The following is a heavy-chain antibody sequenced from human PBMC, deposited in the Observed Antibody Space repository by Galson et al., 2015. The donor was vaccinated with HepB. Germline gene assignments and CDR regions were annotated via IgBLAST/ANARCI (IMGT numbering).Heavy chain of an antibody. CDR2: ISYDGSNK. D-gene: IGHD2-15*01. J-gene: IGHJ5*02. V-gene: IGHV3-30-3*01. CDR1: GFTFSSYA. Sequence: SLRLSCAASGFTFSSYAMHWVRQAPGKGLEWVAVISYDGSNKCYADSVKGRFTIPRDNSKNTLYLQMNSLRAEDTAVYYCARDWVGYCSGGSCYSRSWFDPWGQGTLVTVSS. CDR3: ARDWVGYCSGGSCYSRSWFDP.